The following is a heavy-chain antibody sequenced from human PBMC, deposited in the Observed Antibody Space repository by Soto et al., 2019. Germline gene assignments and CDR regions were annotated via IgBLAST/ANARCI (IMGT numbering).Heavy chain of an antibody. Sequence: PSETLSLTCAVSGYSISSGYYWGWLRQPPGKGLEWIGSIYHSGSTNYNPSLKSRVTISVDKSKNQFSLKLSSVTAADTAVYYCAREWFGDHYYGMDVWGQGTTVTVSS. V-gene: IGHV4-38-2*02. CDR1: GYSISSGYY. CDR2: IYHSGST. J-gene: IGHJ6*02. CDR3: AREWFGDHYYGMDV. D-gene: IGHD3-10*01.